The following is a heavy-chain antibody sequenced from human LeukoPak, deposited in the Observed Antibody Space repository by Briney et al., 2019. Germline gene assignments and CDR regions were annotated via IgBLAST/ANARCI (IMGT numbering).Heavy chain of an antibody. Sequence: SETLSLTCTVSGYSISSGYYWGWIRQPPGKGLEWIGSIYHSGSTYYNPSLKSRVTISVDTSKNQFSLKLSSVTAADTAVYYCARGIAARRLNYYYYYYMDVWGKGTTVTVSS. CDR1: GYSISSGYY. CDR3: ARGIAARRLNYYYYYYMDV. CDR2: IYHSGST. J-gene: IGHJ6*03. V-gene: IGHV4-38-2*02. D-gene: IGHD6-6*01.